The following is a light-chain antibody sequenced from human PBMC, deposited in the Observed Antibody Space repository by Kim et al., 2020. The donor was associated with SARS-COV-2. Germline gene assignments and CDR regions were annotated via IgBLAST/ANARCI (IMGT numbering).Light chain of an antibody. CDR2: GTF. Sequence: EAVMTQYPDTLSVSLGERATLSCRASQSVRSNVVWYQQEPGQAPRLLIYGTFTRATGVPARFSGSWSGTEFTLTISSLQSEDFAVYYCQQYNDWPPDTFGQETKLEN. V-gene: IGKV3-15*01. CDR1: QSVRSN. CDR3: QQYNDWPPDT. J-gene: IGKJ2*01.